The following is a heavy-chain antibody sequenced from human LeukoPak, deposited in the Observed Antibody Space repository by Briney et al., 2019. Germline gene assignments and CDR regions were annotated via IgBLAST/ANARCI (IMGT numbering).Heavy chain of an antibody. CDR3: ARENDSYGQPPLDY. V-gene: IGHV3-23*01. CDR2: ISASGGRT. Sequence: GGSLRLSCAASGFTFSSYAMSWVRQAPGKGLEWVSVISASGGRTSYADPVKGRFTVSRDNPKNTLYLQLNSLRVEDTALYYCARENDSYGQPPLDYWGQGTLVTVSS. D-gene: IGHD5-18*01. J-gene: IGHJ4*02. CDR1: GFTFSSYA.